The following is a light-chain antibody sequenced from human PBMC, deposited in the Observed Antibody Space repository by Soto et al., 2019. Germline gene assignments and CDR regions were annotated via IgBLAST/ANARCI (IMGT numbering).Light chain of an antibody. CDR1: SSNIGSYT. Sequence: QSVLTQPPSASGTPGQWVTISCSGGSSNIGSYTVNWYQQLPGTAPKLLIYSNNQRPSGVPDRFSGSKSGTSVSLAISGLQSEDEADYYCAAWDDSLNGVVFGGGTQLTVL. J-gene: IGLJ2*01. CDR2: SNN. CDR3: AAWDDSLNGVV. V-gene: IGLV1-44*01.